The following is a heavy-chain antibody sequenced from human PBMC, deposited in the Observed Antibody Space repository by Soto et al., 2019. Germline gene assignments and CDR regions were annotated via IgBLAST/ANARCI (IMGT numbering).Heavy chain of an antibody. CDR2: INPNSGGT. D-gene: IGHD2-21*01. Sequence: GASVKVSCKASGYTFTGYYMHWVRQDPGQGLEWMGWINPNSGGTNYAQKFQGRVTMTRDTSISTAYMELSRLRSDDTVVYYCARDLIWLKANIKYYYYYGMDVWGQGTTVTVSS. J-gene: IGHJ6*02. V-gene: IGHV1-2*02. CDR3: ARDLIWLKANIKYYYYYGMDV. CDR1: GYTFTGYY.